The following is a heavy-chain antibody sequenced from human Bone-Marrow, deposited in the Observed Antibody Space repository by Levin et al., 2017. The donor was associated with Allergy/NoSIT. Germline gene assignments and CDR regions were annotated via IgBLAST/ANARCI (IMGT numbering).Heavy chain of an antibody. CDR1: GGTFSSYA. CDR2: IIPILGIA. Sequence: ASVKVSCKASGGTFSSYAISWVRQAPGQGLEWMGRIIPILGIANYAQKFQGRVTITADKSTSTAYMELSSLRSEDTAVYYCARDRPTVTTLPYYFDYWGQGTLVTVSS. J-gene: IGHJ4*02. CDR3: ARDRPTVTTLPYYFDY. D-gene: IGHD4-17*01. V-gene: IGHV1-69*04.